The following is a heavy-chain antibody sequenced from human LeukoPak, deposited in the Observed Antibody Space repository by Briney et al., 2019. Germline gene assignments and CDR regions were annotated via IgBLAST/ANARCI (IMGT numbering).Heavy chain of an antibody. CDR2: ISAGGESK. CDR3: ARLNSNAGYDY. Sequence: GGSLRLSCAASGFTFSASAMSWVRQAPGKGLTWVSSISAGGESKHYADSVKGRFTISRDNAKNSLYLQMNSLRAEDTAVYYCARLNSNAGYDYWGQGTLVTVSS. J-gene: IGHJ4*02. V-gene: IGHV3-69-1*02. D-gene: IGHD4-11*01. CDR1: GFTFSASA.